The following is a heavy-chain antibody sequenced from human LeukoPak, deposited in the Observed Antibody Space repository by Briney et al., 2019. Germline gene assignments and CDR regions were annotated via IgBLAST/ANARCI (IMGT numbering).Heavy chain of an antibody. CDR3: AARGPYSSLGDY. J-gene: IGHJ4*02. CDR1: GYTFTSYG. CDR2: IVAGSGNT. V-gene: IGHV1-58*02. D-gene: IGHD6-19*01. Sequence: SVKVSCKASGYTFTSYGISWVRQARGQRLEWIGWIVAGSGNTNYAQKFQERVTITRDMSTSTAYMELSSLRSEDTAVYYCAARGPYSSLGDYWGQGTLVTVSS.